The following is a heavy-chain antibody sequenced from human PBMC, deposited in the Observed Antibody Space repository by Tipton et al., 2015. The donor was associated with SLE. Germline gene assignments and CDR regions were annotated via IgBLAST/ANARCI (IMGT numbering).Heavy chain of an antibody. CDR1: GGSICSGDYY. J-gene: IGHJ4*02. V-gene: IGHV4-30-4*01. D-gene: IGHD6-19*01. Sequence: TLSLTCTVSGGSICSGDYYWSWIRQPPGKGLEWIGYIYYSGSTYYNPSLKSRVTISVDTSKNQFSLKLSSVTAADTAVYYCARGIAVAGFDYWGQGTLVTVSS. CDR3: ARGIAVAGFDY. CDR2: IYYSGST.